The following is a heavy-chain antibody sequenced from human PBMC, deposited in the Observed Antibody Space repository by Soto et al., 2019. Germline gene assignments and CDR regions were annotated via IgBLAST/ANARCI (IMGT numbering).Heavy chain of an antibody. J-gene: IGHJ4*02. Sequence: PSETLSLTCAVYGGSFSGYYWSWIRQPPGKGLEWIGEINHSGSTNYNPSLKSRVTISVDTSKNQFSLKLSSVTAADTAVYYCERGRESEGFDYWGQGTLVTVSS. D-gene: IGHD1-26*01. CDR3: ERGRESEGFDY. CDR1: GGSFSGYY. CDR2: INHSGST. V-gene: IGHV4-34*01.